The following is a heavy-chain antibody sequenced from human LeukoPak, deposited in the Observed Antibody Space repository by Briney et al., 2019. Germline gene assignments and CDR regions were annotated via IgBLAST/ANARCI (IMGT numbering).Heavy chain of an antibody. CDR2: INPNSGDT. CDR1: GYTFTVYY. CDR3: ARRYSSGWYDAFDI. J-gene: IGHJ3*02. V-gene: IGHV1-2*02. Sequence: ASVKVSCKASGYTFTVYYMHWVRQAPGQGLEWMGWINPNSGDTNYAQKFQGRVTMTRDTSISTAYMELSGLRSDDTAVYYCARRYSSGWYDAFDIWGQGTMVTVSS. D-gene: IGHD6-19*01.